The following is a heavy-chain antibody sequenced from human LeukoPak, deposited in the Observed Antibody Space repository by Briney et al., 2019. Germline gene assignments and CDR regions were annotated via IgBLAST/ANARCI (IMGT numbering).Heavy chain of an antibody. J-gene: IGHJ4*02. D-gene: IGHD1-26*01. Sequence: GGSLRLSCAASGFTFSSYAMHWVRQAPGKGLEYVSAISSNGGSTYYANSVKGRFTISRDNSKNTLFLQMNSLRGEDTAVYYCAKDRIVGRSRYFDYWGQGTLVTVSS. CDR1: GFTFSSYA. CDR2: ISSNGGST. V-gene: IGHV3-64*01. CDR3: AKDRIVGRSRYFDY.